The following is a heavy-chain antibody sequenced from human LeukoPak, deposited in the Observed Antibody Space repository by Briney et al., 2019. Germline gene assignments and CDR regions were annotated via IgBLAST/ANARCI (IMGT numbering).Heavy chain of an antibody. D-gene: IGHD3-22*01. CDR3: ARDRRYDSSAVWPLDY. CDR1: GYTFTDYD. V-gene: IGHV1-69*13. J-gene: IGHJ4*02. Sequence: GASVKVSCKASGYTFTDYDINWVRQATGQGLEWMGGIIPIFGTANYAQKFQGRVTITADESTSTAYMELSSLRSEDTAVYYCARDRRYDSSAVWPLDYWGQGTLVTVSS. CDR2: IIPIFGTA.